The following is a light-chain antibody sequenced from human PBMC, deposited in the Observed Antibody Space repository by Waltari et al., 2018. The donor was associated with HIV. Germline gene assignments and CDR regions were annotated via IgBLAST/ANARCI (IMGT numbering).Light chain of an antibody. CDR3: MQSIQLPLT. Sequence: DIVMTQTPLSLSVTPGQPASIPCKSSQRLLHSDGKTYLYWYLQKQGQPPQLLIYDVSNLFSVVADRFRGSGSGTYFTLKISRVEAEDVGVYYCMQSIQLPLTFGGGTKVEIK. V-gene: IGKV2D-29*01. CDR2: DVS. CDR1: QRLLHSDGKTY. J-gene: IGKJ4*01.